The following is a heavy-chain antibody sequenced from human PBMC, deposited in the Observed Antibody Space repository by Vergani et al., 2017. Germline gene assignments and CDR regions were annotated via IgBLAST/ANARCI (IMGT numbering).Heavy chain of an antibody. CDR2: INPSGGST. D-gene: IGHD3-16*01. CDR1: GYTFTSYY. CDR3: ARGTPTFYQFDP. Sequence: QELLVQSGAEVKKPGASVRVSCKTSGYTFTSYYMHWVRQAPGQGLEWMGIINPSGGSTSYAQKFQGRVTMTRDTSTSTVYMELSSLRSEDTAVYYCARGTPTFYQFDPWGQGTLVTVSS. J-gene: IGHJ5*02. V-gene: IGHV1-46*03.